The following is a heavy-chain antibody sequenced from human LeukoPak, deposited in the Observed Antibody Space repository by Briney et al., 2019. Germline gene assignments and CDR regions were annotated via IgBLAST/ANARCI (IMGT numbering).Heavy chain of an antibody. CDR3: ARVDSDYYDSGGYPNYFDY. CDR1: GGSISSGGYY. D-gene: IGHD3-22*01. V-gene: IGHV4-31*03. Sequence: SETLSLTCTVSGGSISSGGYYWSWIRQHPGKGLEWIGYIYYSGSTYYNPSLKSRVTISVDTSKNQFSLKLSSVTAADTAVYYCARVDSDYYDSGGYPNYFDYWGQGTLVTVSS. J-gene: IGHJ4*02. CDR2: IYYSGST.